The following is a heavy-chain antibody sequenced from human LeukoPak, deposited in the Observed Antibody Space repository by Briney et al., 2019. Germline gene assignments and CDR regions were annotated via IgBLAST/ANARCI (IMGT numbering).Heavy chain of an antibody. CDR1: GFVFSNYW. CDR2: INDGGSGK. Sequence: RGSLRLSCAASGFVFSNYWMTWVRQAPGKGLEWVASINDGGSGKYYVDSVKGRFTISRDNAQKSLYLEMHSLRAEDTAVYFCARAVTSTEGYWGQGTLVTVSS. V-gene: IGHV3-7*03. J-gene: IGHJ4*02. D-gene: IGHD4-17*01. CDR3: ARAVTSTEGY.